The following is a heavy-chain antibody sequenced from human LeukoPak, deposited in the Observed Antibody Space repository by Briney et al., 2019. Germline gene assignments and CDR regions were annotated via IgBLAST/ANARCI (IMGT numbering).Heavy chain of an antibody. CDR1: GFTFSNYW. CDR3: ATAGGGDSRMGFDP. Sequence: PGGSLRLSCVDSGFTFSNYWMHWVRQAPAKGLAGVSCINNDGSTRRYADSMKGRFTISRDNAKNTLHLQMNSLRSEDTAVYYCATAGGGDSRMGFDPWGQGTLVTVSS. CDR2: INNDGSTR. D-gene: IGHD2-21*01. J-gene: IGHJ5*02. V-gene: IGHV3-74*01.